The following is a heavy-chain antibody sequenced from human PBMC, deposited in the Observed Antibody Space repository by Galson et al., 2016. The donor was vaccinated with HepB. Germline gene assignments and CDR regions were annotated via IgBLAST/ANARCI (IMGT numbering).Heavy chain of an antibody. J-gene: IGHJ6*02. CDR2: TSYDGSDR. Sequence: SLRLSCAASGFTFSSYGMHWVRQAPGKGLEWVAVTSYDGSDRHYADSVKGRFTISRDNSKDTLYLQMNSLRGEDTAVYYCAKGGCRPGYCSGVSCQTPYHYCAMDVWGQGTTVIVSS. CDR3: AKGGCRPGYCSGVSCQTPYHYCAMDV. CDR1: GFTFSSYG. V-gene: IGHV3-30*18. D-gene: IGHD2-15*01.